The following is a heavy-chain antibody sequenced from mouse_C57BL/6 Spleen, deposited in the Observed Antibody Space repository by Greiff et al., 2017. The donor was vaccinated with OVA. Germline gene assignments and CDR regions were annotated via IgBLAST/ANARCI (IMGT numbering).Heavy chain of an antibody. J-gene: IGHJ3*01. D-gene: IGHD2-5*01. Sequence: QVQLLQSGAELMKPGASVKLSCKATGYTFTGYWIEWVKQRPGHGLEWIGEILPGSGSTNYNEKFKGKATFTADTSSNTAYMQLSSLTTEDSDIYYCARWEYSNYVTWFAYWGQGTLVTVSA. CDR1: GYTFTGYW. CDR3: ARWEYSNYVTWFAY. V-gene: IGHV1-9*01. CDR2: ILPGSGST.